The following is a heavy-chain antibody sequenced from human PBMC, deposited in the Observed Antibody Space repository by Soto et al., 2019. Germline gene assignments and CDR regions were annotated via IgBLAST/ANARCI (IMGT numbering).Heavy chain of an antibody. Sequence: QVHLVESGGGVVQPGGSLRLSCAASGFTINRNDMYWVRQAPGKGLEWVAVMSFVGNHQHYADSVKGRFTISRDNSKNTLSLEMNSLRRDDTAVYYCASCERFPRVGVDYYALDVWGQGTTVIVSS. V-gene: IGHV3-30*03. CDR1: GFTINRND. CDR2: MSFVGNHQ. J-gene: IGHJ6*02. CDR3: ASCERFPRVGVDYYALDV. D-gene: IGHD3-3*01.